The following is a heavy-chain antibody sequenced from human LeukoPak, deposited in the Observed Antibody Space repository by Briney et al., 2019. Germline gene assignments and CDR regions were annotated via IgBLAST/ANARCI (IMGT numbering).Heavy chain of an antibody. V-gene: IGHV3-21*01. J-gene: IGHJ4*02. CDR3: AREPLRGVAVRGDY. D-gene: IGHD6-19*01. CDR2: ISSSSSYI. CDR1: GFTFSSYS. Sequence: GGSLRLSCAASGFTFSSYSMNWVRQAPGKGLEWVSFISSSSSYIYYADSVKGRFTISRDNAKNSLYLQMNSLRAEDTAVYYCAREPLRGVAVRGDYWGQGTLVTVSS.